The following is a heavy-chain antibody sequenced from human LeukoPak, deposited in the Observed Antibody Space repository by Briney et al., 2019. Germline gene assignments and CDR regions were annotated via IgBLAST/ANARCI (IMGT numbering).Heavy chain of an antibody. D-gene: IGHD6-13*01. CDR3: ARDVAIAAAGYYFDY. Sequence: SVPVSCQPSGYTFTSYYMHWVRQAPGPGLEWMGLINPSGGRSSYLQKFQDRVTITRDKSASTVSMELSSLRSEDTAVYYCARDVAIAAAGYYFDYWGQGTLVTVSS. V-gene: IGHV1-46*01. CDR1: GYTFTSYY. CDR2: INPSGGRS. J-gene: IGHJ4*02.